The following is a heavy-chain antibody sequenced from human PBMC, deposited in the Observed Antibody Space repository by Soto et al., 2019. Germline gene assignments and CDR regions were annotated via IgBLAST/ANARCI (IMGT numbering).Heavy chain of an antibody. CDR3: ARDLWGYCGTDCYPLDV. V-gene: IGHV4-59*01. J-gene: IGHJ6*02. CDR1: GGSISGYY. Sequence: PSETLSLTCSVSGGSISGYYWSWIRQPPGKGLEWIGYMYNTGSTVYTPSFKSRVTISVDTSKNQFSLKLNSVTAADTAVYYCARDLWGYCGTDCYPLDVWGQGTTVTV. CDR2: MYNTGST. D-gene: IGHD2-21*02.